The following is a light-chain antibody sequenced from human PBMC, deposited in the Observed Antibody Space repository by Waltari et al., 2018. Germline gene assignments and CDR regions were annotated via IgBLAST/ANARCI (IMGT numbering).Light chain of an antibody. CDR2: YDS. CDR1: DIGSQT. CDR3: QVWDSSNDHPVV. J-gene: IGLJ2*01. V-gene: IGLV3-21*04. Sequence: SYVLTQPPSVSVAPGKTARVICGGKDIGSQTVHWYQQKQGQAPVVVISYDSDRPSGIPERFAGSNSGDTATLTIRRVEAGDEADYYCQVWDSSNDHPVVFGGGTKLTVL.